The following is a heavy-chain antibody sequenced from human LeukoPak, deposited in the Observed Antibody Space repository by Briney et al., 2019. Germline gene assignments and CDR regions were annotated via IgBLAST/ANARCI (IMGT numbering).Heavy chain of an antibody. CDR1: GGSISSYY. CDR2: IYYSGST. Sequence: SETLSLTCAVSGGSISSYYWSWIRQPPGKGLEWIGYIYYSGSTNYNPSLKSRVTISVDTSKNQFSLKLSSVTAADTAVYYCARHRRGYSYGPTDPRYYFDYWGQGTLVTVSS. CDR3: ARHRRGYSYGPTDPRYYFDY. V-gene: IGHV4-59*08. D-gene: IGHD5-18*01. J-gene: IGHJ4*02.